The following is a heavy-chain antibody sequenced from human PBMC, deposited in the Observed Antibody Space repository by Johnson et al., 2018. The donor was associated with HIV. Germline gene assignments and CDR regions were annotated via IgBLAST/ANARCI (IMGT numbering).Heavy chain of an antibody. CDR2: IYSGGST. V-gene: IGHV3-23*03. J-gene: IGHJ3*02. CDR3: TTPFHRHDAFDI. Sequence: VQLVESGGGLVQPGGSLRLSCAASGFTFSSYAMSWVRQAPGKGLEWVSVIYSGGSTYYADSVKGRFTISRDNAKNSLYLQMNSLKTEDTAVYYCTTPFHRHDAFDIWGQGTMVTVSS. D-gene: IGHD1-14*01. CDR1: GFTFSSYA.